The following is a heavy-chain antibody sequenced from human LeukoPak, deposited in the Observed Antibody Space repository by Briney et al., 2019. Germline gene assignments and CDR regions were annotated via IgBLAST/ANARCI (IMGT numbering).Heavy chain of an antibody. D-gene: IGHD3-10*01. V-gene: IGHV3-23*01. CDR1: GFTFSSYA. CDR3: AKIPLLWFGELLRSYYFDY. Sequence: GGSLRLSCAAAGFTFSSYAMSWVRLAPGKRLEWVSAISGSGGSTYYADSVKGRFTISRDNSKNTLYLQMNSLRAEDTAVYYCAKIPLLWFGELLRSYYFDYWGQGTLVTVSS. J-gene: IGHJ4*02. CDR2: ISGSGGST.